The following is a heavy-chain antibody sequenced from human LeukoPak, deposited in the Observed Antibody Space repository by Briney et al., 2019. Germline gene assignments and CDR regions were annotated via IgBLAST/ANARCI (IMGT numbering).Heavy chain of an antibody. D-gene: IGHD1-26*01. CDR2: ISAYNGNT. CDR3: ARVRYSGSFTVDY. V-gene: IGHV1-18*01. J-gene: IGHJ4*02. Sequence: ASVKVSCKASGNTFTNNGISWVRQAPGQGLEWMGWISAYNGNTNYAQKFQGRVTMTTDTSTSTAYMELRSLRSDDTAVYYCARVRYSGSFTVDYWGQGTLVTVSS. CDR1: GNTFTNNG.